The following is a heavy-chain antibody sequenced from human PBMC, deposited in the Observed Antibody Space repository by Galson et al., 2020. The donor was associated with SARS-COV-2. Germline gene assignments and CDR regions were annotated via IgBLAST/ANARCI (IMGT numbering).Heavy chain of an antibody. D-gene: IGHD4-17*01. J-gene: IGHJ4*02. Sequence: SETLSLTCAVYGGSFSGYYWSWIRQPPGKGLEWIGEINHSGSTNYNPSLKSRVTISVDTSKNQFSLTLSSVTAADTAVYYCARAQYYGDYFLYWGQGTLVTVSS. V-gene: IGHV4-34*01. CDR2: INHSGST. CDR1: GGSFSGYY. CDR3: ARAQYYGDYFLY.